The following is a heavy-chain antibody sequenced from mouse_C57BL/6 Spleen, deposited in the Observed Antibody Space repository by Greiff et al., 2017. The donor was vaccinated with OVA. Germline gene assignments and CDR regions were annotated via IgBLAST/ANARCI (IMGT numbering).Heavy chain of an antibody. CDR2: IDPSDSET. J-gene: IGHJ3*01. D-gene: IGHD1-1*01. CDR3: ARRDVYGISYWLAY. Sequence: QVQLQQPGAELVRPGSSVKLSCKASGYTFTSYWMHWVKQRPIQGLEWIGDIDPSDSETHYNQKFKDKATLTIAKSSSTAYIEHISLTSENSAVYDGARRDVYGISYWLAYWGQGTLVTVSA. V-gene: IGHV1-52*01. CDR1: GYTFTSYW.